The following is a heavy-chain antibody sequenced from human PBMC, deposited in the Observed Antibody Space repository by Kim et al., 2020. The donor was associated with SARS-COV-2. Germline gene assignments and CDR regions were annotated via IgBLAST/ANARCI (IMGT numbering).Heavy chain of an antibody. J-gene: IGHJ4*02. Sequence: GSLSLTCTVSGGSVSSSSYFWTWIRQPPGKGLEWIGYIYYSGANNYNPSLKSRVAISMDTSKNQFSLKLSSVTAADTAVYYCARLGTSLDYWSQGTLVTVSS. D-gene: IGHD2-8*01. CDR2: IYYSGAN. V-gene: IGHV4-61*01. CDR3: ARLGTSLDY. CDR1: GGSVSSSSYF.